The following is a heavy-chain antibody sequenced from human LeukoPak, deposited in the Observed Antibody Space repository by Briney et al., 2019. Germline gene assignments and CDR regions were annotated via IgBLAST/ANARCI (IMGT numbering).Heavy chain of an antibody. Sequence: PGGSLRLSCAASGFTFSSYAMHWVRQAPGKGLEWVAVISHDGSKIHYGNSVKGRFTISRDNSKSTLYLQMNSLKPEDTAVYYCAKDPYRVVVATGNYLDPWGQGTLVTVSS. V-gene: IGHV3-30*04. CDR3: AKDPYRVVVATGNYLDP. D-gene: IGHD2-15*01. CDR2: ISHDGSKI. J-gene: IGHJ5*02. CDR1: GFTFSSYA.